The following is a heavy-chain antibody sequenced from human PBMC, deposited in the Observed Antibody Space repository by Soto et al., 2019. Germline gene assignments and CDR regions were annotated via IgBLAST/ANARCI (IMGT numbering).Heavy chain of an antibody. J-gene: IGHJ5*02. CDR2: ISGSGGST. CDR3: AKDRTTVADT. Sequence: TGGSLRLSCKASGFNFRSYAMSWVRQAPGKGLEWVSAISGSGGSTYYADSVKGRFTISRDNSKNTLYLQMNSLRAEDTAVYYCAKDRTTVADTWGQGTLVTVSS. V-gene: IGHV3-23*01. D-gene: IGHD5-12*01. CDR1: GFNFRSYA.